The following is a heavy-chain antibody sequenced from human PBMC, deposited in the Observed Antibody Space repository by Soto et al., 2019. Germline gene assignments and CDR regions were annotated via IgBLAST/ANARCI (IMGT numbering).Heavy chain of an antibody. Sequence: SLRLSCAASGFTFSNYAMNWVRQAPGKGLEWVSTISGSGGSTYYADSVKGRFTISRDNSKNTLYMKMNSLRAEDTAVYYCATGTMIVVVIGKTFDYWGQGTLVTVSS. CDR3: ATGTMIVVVIGKTFDY. CDR2: ISGSGGST. J-gene: IGHJ4*02. CDR1: GFTFSNYA. V-gene: IGHV3-23*01. D-gene: IGHD3-22*01.